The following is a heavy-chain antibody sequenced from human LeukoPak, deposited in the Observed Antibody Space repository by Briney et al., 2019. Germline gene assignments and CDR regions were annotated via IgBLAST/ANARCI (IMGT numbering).Heavy chain of an antibody. V-gene: IGHV4-4*02. Sequence: SETLSLTCVVSGGSISSSHWWSWVRQPPGKGLEWIGEIYHSGSTNYNLSLKSRATISLDKSTNQFSLKLSSVTAADTAVYYCARQTGSGLFILPGGQGTLVTVSS. CDR1: GGSISSSHW. CDR2: IYHSGST. J-gene: IGHJ4*02. D-gene: IGHD3/OR15-3a*01. CDR3: ARQTGSGLFILP.